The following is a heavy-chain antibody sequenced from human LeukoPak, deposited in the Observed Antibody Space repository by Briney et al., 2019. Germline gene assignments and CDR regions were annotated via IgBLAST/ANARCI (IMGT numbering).Heavy chain of an antibody. V-gene: IGHV1-69*02. CDR3: ANSQRRFLEELYYYYYMDV. J-gene: IGHJ6*03. CDR2: IIPILGIA. Sequence: SVKVSCKASGGTFSSYTISWVRQAPGQGLEWMGRIIPILGIADYAQKFQGRVTITADKSTSTAYMELSSLRSEDTAVYYCANSQRRFLEELYYYYYMDVWGKGTTVTVSS. D-gene: IGHD3-3*01. CDR1: GGTFSSYT.